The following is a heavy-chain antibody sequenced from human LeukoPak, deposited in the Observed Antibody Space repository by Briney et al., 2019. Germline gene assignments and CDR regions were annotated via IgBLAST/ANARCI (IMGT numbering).Heavy chain of an antibody. CDR3: ARGAPGGNDYGDY. J-gene: IGHJ4*02. V-gene: IGHV3-7*05. CDR1: GFTFSGNW. Sequence: GGSLRLSCAASGFTFSGNWMSWVRQAPGKGLEWVANIKQDGSEEYYVDSVKGRFTISRDNAKNSLYLQMNSLRAEDTAVYYCARGAPGGNDYGDYWGQGTLVTVSS. CDR2: IKQDGSEE.